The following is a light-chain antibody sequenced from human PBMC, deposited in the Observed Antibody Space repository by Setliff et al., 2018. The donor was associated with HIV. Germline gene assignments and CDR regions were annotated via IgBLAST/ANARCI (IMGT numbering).Light chain of an antibody. CDR3: TSYRSTIWV. Sequence: QSVLTQPASVSGSPGQSITISCTGASSDIGGYNSVSWYQQHPGRAPKLIIYEVINRPSGVSHRFSGSKSGNAASLTISGLQAEDEADYYCTSYRSTIWVFGGGTQLTVL. J-gene: IGLJ3*02. V-gene: IGLV2-14*03. CDR2: EVI. CDR1: SSDIGGYNS.